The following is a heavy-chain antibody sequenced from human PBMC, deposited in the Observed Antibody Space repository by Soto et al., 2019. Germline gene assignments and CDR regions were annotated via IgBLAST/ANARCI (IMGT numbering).Heavy chain of an antibody. CDR1: GYTFTSYG. J-gene: IGHJ3*02. CDR3: ARTNYYDFWSVYYRVFDI. Sequence: ASVKVSCKASGYTFTSYGISWVRQAPGQGLEWMGWISAYNGNTNYAQKLQGRVTMTTDTSTSTAYMELRSLRSDDTAVYYCARTNYYDFWSVYYRVFDIWGQGTMVTVSS. CDR2: ISAYNGNT. D-gene: IGHD3-3*01. V-gene: IGHV1-18*01.